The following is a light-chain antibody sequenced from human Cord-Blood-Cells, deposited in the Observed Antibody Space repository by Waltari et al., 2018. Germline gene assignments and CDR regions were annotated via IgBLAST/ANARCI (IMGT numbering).Light chain of an antibody. CDR2: GAS. CDR1: QSVGSN. J-gene: IGKJ1*01. Sequence: EIVMTQSPATLSVSPGERATPSCRASQSVGSNLAWYQQKPGQAPRLLIDGASTRATGIPARFSGSGSGTEFTLTISSLQSEDFAVYYCQQYNNWPPWTFGQGTKVEIK. CDR3: QQYNNWPPWT. V-gene: IGKV3-15*01.